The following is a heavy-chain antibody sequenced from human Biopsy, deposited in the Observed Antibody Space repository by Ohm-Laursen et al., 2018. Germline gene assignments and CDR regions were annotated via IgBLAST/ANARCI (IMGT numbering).Heavy chain of an antibody. CDR3: ARAGVGSDGTASYYYGMDV. Sequence: SVKVSCKASGNTFATYHIHWVRQAPGQGLEWMGVISPSGATTSFSQKFQGRITMTRDTSTGTVYMDLNSLGSEDTAVYYCARAGVGSDGTASYYYGMDVWGPGTTVTVSS. J-gene: IGHJ6*02. CDR2: ISPSGATT. D-gene: IGHD5-24*01. CDR1: GNTFATYH. V-gene: IGHV1-46*01.